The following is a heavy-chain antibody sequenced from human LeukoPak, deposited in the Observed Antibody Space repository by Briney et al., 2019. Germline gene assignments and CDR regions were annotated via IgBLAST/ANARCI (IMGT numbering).Heavy chain of an antibody. CDR1: GYTFTNYY. CDR2: INPGGGST. J-gene: IGHJ4*02. D-gene: IGHD5-12*01. Sequence: ASVSVSCKASGYTFTNYYMNWVRQAPGQGLEWMGIINPGGGSTSHAQKFQGRVTVTRDTSTSTDYMELSSLRSEDTAMYYCAREGEIGYAVSDYWGQGTLVTVCS. CDR3: AREGEIGYAVSDY. V-gene: IGHV1-46*01.